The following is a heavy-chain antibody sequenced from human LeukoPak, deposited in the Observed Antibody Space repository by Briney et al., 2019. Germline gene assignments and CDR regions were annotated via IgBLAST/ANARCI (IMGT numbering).Heavy chain of an antibody. V-gene: IGHV7-4-1*02. CDR1: GYTFTSYA. D-gene: IGHD4-11*01. CDR2: INTNTGNP. Sequence: ASVKVSCKASGYTFTSYAMNWVRQAPGQGLEWMGWINTNTGNPTYAQGFTGRFVFSLDTSVSTAYLQISSLKAEDTAVYYCARGYSNYVSSLFDYWGQGTLVTVSS. CDR3: ARGYSNYVSSLFDY. J-gene: IGHJ4*02.